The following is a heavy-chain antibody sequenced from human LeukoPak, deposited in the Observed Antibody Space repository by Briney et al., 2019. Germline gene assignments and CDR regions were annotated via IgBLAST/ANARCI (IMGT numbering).Heavy chain of an antibody. CDR3: ARVLGVRGLTAYYFDY. V-gene: IGHV1-18*01. CDR1: GYTFTSYV. J-gene: IGHJ4*02. D-gene: IGHD3-10*01. CDR2: ISVYDGNT. Sequence: ASVKVSCKASGYTFTSYVVNWVRQAPGQGLEWMGGISVYDGNTNYAQKFQGRVTMTTDTSTSTAYMELRSLRSDDTAVYYCARVLGVRGLTAYYFDYWGQGTLVTVSS.